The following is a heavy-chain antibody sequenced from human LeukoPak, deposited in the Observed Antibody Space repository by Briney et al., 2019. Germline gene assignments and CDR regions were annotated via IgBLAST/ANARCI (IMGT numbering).Heavy chain of an antibody. D-gene: IGHD2-2*01. V-gene: IGHV3-30-3*01. Sequence: PGGSLRLSCAASGFTFSSYAMHWVRQAPGKGLEWVAVISYDGSNKYYADSVKGRFTISRDNSKNTLYLQMNSLRAEDTAVYYCAREESSTSGRSDYWGQGTLVTVSS. J-gene: IGHJ4*02. CDR3: AREESSTSGRSDY. CDR2: ISYDGSNK. CDR1: GFTFSSYA.